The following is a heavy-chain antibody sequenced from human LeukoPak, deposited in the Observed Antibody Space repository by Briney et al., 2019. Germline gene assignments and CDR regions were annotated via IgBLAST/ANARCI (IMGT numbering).Heavy chain of an antibody. CDR3: ARALLRPWFDP. CDR1: GGSFSGYY. Sequence: PSETLSLTCAVSGGSFSGYYWTWIRQPPGKGLEWIGEINHSGSANYNPSLKSRVTISLDTSKNQFSLKLSSVTAADTAVYYCARALLRPWFDPWGQGTLVTVSS. V-gene: IGHV4-34*01. J-gene: IGHJ5*02. D-gene: IGHD4-17*01. CDR2: INHSGSA.